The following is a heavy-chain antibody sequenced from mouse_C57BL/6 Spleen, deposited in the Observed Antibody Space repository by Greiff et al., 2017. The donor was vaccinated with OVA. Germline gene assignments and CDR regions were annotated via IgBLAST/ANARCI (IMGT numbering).Heavy chain of an antibody. CDR2: ISDGGSYI. V-gene: IGHV5-4*03. Sequence: EVKLVESGGGLVKPGGSLKLSCAASGFTFSSYAMSWVRQTPEKRLEWVATISDGGSYIYYPDNVKGRFTISRDNAKNNLYLQMGHLKSEDTAMYYCARGDPYGSFAYWGQGTLVTVSA. CDR3: ARGDPYGSFAY. D-gene: IGHD1-1*01. J-gene: IGHJ3*01. CDR1: GFTFSSYA.